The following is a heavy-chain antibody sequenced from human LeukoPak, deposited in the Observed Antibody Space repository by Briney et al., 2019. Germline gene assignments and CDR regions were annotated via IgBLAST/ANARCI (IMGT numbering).Heavy chain of an antibody. CDR3: ARSGYYDSSGYFDY. CDR1: GGSISSSSYY. V-gene: IGHV4-39*01. D-gene: IGHD3-22*01. CDR2: IYYSGST. J-gene: IGHJ4*02. Sequence: SETLSLTCNVSGGSISSSSYYWGWIRQPPGKGLEWIGSIYYSGSTYYNSSLKSRFIISLDTSKNQFFLKLSSVTAADTAVYYCARSGYYDSSGYFDYWGQGTLVTVSS.